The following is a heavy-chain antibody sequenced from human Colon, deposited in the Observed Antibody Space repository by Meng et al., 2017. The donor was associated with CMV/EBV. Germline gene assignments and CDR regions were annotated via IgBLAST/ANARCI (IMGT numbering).Heavy chain of an antibody. J-gene: IGHJ4*02. CDR2: IRSDGSAT. CDR3: VRSSGWSLFDY. CDR1: GYTFSDYY. D-gene: IGHD6-25*01. Sequence: QGQLVKCGAGVKGPGASVKVSCKTSGYTFSDYYMHWVRQAPGQGLEWMGWIRSDGSATNYAQKFRGRVTMTRDASVSTAYMELSGLTSDDTAVYFCVRSSGWSLFDYWGPGALVTVSS. V-gene: IGHV1-2*02.